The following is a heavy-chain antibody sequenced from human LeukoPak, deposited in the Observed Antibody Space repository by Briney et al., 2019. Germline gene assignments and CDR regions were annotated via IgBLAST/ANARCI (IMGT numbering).Heavy chain of an antibody. J-gene: IGHJ6*02. CDR1: GGSISSYY. Sequence: SETLSLTCTVSGGSISSYYWSWIRQPAGKGLEWIGRIYTSGSTNYNPSLKSRVTMSVDTSKNQFSLKLSSVTAADTAVYYCAREKAEGYDFWSGYFAYYYYGMDVWGQGTTVTVSS. CDR2: IYTSGST. CDR3: AREKAEGYDFWSGYFAYYYYGMDV. V-gene: IGHV4-4*07. D-gene: IGHD3-3*01.